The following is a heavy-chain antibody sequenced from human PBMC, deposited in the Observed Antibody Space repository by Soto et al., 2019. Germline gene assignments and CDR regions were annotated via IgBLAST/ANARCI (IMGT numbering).Heavy chain of an antibody. Sequence: PGESLKISCKGSGYSFTSYWIGWVRQMPGKGLEWMAIIFPADSDTRYSPSFQGQVTISADKSISTVYLQWSSLKASDTAMYYCARLSVAGKGYYFEFWGQGTLVTVSS. J-gene: IGHJ4*02. V-gene: IGHV5-51*01. CDR2: IFPADSDT. CDR1: GYSFTSYW. CDR3: ARLSVAGKGYYFEF. D-gene: IGHD6-19*01.